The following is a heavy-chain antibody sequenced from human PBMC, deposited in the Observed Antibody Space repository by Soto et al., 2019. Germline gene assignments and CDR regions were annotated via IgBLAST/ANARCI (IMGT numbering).Heavy chain of an antibody. V-gene: IGHV3-23*01. CDR1: GSTFRNNA. D-gene: IGHD3-10*01. CDR2: ITNTGGDS. CDR3: ARASGESYPGSRVFDS. Sequence: EVQLLESGGDLVQPGGSLRLSCAASGSTFRNNAMTWVRQAPGKGLELVSVITNTGGDSLYADSVKGRFTISRDNFKNTLYLQMHSLRAEDTAIYYCARASGESYPGSRVFDSWGQGTRVTVSS. J-gene: IGHJ4*02.